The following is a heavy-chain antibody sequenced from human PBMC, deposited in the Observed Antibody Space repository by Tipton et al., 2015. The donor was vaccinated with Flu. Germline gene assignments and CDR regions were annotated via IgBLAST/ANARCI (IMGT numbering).Heavy chain of an antibody. CDR2: INHSGVI. Sequence: AGLVKPSETLSLTCAVYGGSFSDYYWTWVRQPPGGGLEWIGQINHSGVIRKNPSLTSQVIISVDSSKNQFSLKMSSVTAADTATYFCARRSPIGLPPTTVGGFWYFDLWGRGTLVTVSS. D-gene: IGHD2/OR15-2a*01. V-gene: IGHV4-34*01. CDR1: GGSFSDYY. J-gene: IGHJ2*01. CDR3: ARRSPIGLPPTTVGGFWYFDL.